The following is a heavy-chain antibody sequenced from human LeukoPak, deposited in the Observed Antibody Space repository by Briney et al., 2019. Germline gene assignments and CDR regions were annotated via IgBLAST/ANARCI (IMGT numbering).Heavy chain of an antibody. CDR1: GFTFSSYG. CDR3: AKDGGRVGGYGG. Sequence: GGSLRLSCAASGFTFSSYGMHWVRQAPGKGLEWVAFIRYDGSNKYYADSAKGRFTISRDNSKNTLYLQMNSLRAEDTAVYYCAKDGGRVGGYGGWGQGTLVTVSS. D-gene: IGHD5-12*01. CDR2: IRYDGSNK. J-gene: IGHJ4*02. V-gene: IGHV3-30*02.